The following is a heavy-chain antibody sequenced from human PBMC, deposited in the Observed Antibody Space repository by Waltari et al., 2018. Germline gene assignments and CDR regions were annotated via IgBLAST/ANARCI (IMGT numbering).Heavy chain of an antibody. CDR2: INHSGST. V-gene: IGHV4-34*01. Sequence: QVQLQQWGAGLLKPSETLSLTCAVYGGSFSGYYWSWIRQPPGKGLEWIGEINHSGSTNCNPSLKSRVTISVDTSKNQFSLKLSSVTAADTAVYYCARVGQVVVAATGFDPWGQGTLVTVSS. CDR1: GGSFSGYY. D-gene: IGHD2-15*01. CDR3: ARVGQVVVAATGFDP. J-gene: IGHJ5*02.